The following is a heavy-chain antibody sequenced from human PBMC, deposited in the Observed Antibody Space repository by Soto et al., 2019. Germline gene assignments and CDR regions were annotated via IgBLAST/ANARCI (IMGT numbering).Heavy chain of an antibody. J-gene: IGHJ5*02. CDR1: GYTFTSYG. CDR3: ASLDSNCTNGVCYHFWFAP. CDR2: ISAYNGNT. D-gene: IGHD2-8*01. Sequence: ASVKVSCKASGYTFTSYGISWVRQAPGQGLEWMGWISAYNGNTNYAQKLQGRVTMTTDTSTSTAYMELRSLRSDDTAVYYCASLDSNCTNGVCYHFWFAPWGQGTLVTVSS. V-gene: IGHV1-18*01.